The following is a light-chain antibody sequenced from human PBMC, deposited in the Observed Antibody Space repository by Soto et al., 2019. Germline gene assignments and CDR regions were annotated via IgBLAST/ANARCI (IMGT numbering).Light chain of an antibody. CDR3: SSYAGSSNV. V-gene: IGLV2-8*01. CDR1: SSDVGGYNY. J-gene: IGLJ1*01. Sequence: QSALTQPPSESGSPGQSVSISCTGTSSDVGGYNYVSWYQQHPGKAPKLMIYEVNKRPSGVPDRFSGSKSGNTASLTVSGLKAEDEADYYCSSYAGSSNVFGTGTKVTVL. CDR2: EVN.